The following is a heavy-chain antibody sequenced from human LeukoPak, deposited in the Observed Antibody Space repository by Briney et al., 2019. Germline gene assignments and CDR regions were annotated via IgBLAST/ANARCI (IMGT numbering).Heavy chain of an antibody. CDR2: IKQDGSEK. J-gene: IGHJ5*02. CDR1: GFTFSSYW. D-gene: IGHD1-7*01. Sequence: PGGSLRLSCAASGFTFSSYWMSWVCQAPGKGLEWVANIKQDGSEKYYVDSVKGRFTISRDNAKNSLYLQMNSLRAEDTAVYYCARGSRYNWNYVGWFDPWGQGTLVTVSS. CDR3: ARGSRYNWNYVGWFDP. V-gene: IGHV3-7*01.